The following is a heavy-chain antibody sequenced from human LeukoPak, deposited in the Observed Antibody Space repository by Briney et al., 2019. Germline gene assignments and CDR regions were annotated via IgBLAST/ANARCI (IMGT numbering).Heavy chain of an antibody. CDR2: IIPIFGTA. V-gene: IGHV1-69*13. J-gene: IGHJ3*02. Sequence: GASVKVSCKASGGTFSSYAISWVRQAPGQGLEWMGGIIPIFGTANYAQKFQGRVTITADESTSTAYMELSSLRSEDTAVYYCARPLMITFGGGNYDAFDIWGQGTMVTVSS. CDR3: ARPLMITFGGGNYDAFDI. D-gene: IGHD3-16*01. CDR1: GGTFSSYA.